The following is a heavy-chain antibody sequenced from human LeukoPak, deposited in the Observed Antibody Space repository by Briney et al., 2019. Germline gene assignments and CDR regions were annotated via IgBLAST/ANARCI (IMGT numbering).Heavy chain of an antibody. V-gene: IGHV3-74*01. J-gene: IGHJ5*02. CDR2: INSDGSST. D-gene: IGHD4-17*01. Sequence: GGSLRLSCAASGFTFSSYWMHWVRQAPGKGLVWVSRINSDGSSTSYADSVKGRFTISRDNAKNTLYLQMNSLRAEDTAVYYCARDRGYGDYVFWFDPWGQGTPVTVSS. CDR1: GFTFSSYW. CDR3: ARDRGYGDYVFWFDP.